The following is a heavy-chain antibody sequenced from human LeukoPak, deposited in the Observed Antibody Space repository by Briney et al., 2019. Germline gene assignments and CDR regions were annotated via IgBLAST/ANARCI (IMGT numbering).Heavy chain of an antibody. CDR1: GFTFSSYR. CDR2: IDTDGSGR. Sequence: PGGSLRLSCAASGFTFSSYRMHWVRHAPGKGLVWVSRIDTDGSGRSYADSVKGRFTISRDNAKSTLYLQMNSLRGEDTAVFYCARAGAAYAFEVWGQGTMVTVSS. J-gene: IGHJ3*01. D-gene: IGHD2-15*01. V-gene: IGHV3-74*01. CDR3: ARAGAAYAFEV.